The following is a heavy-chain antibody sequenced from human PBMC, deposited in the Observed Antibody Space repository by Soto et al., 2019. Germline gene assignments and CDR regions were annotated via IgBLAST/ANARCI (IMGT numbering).Heavy chain of an antibody. CDR1: GASVSSITYY. D-gene: IGHD1-1*01. CDR2: ICYNENN. Sequence: QLQLQESGPGLVKPSETLSLTCSVSGASVSSITYYWVWLRQPPGKGLEWIGSICYNENNYYNPSLKSRHTISVDTSKNQFSLDLNAVTAADTAVYCCASHQTGSQSWHFDSWGQGALVTVSS. J-gene: IGHJ4*02. V-gene: IGHV4-39*01. CDR3: ASHQTGSQSWHFDS.